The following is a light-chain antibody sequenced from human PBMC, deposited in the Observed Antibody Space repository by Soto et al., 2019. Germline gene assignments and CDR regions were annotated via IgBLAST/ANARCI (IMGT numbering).Light chain of an antibody. CDR1: SSDVGAYNC. CDR2: EVT. CDR3: SSYAGSNKPWV. J-gene: IGLJ3*02. Sequence: QSALTQPPSASGSPGQSVTISCTGTSSDVGAYNCVCWYQQHPGKAPKLIISEVTKRPSGVPDRFSGSKSGNTASLTVTGLQAEDEADYYCSSYAGSNKPWVFGGGTKVTVL. V-gene: IGLV2-8*01.